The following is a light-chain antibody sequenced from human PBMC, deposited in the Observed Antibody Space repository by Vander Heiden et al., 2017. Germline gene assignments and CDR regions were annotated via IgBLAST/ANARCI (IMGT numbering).Light chain of an antibody. Sequence: DIQITQSSSSLSASVGGRVNITCQARPDISNYLNWYQQKPGKAPKLMIYDESNLETGVPTRFSGSGGGTDFAFTISSRQPEDNETDYCQQNENRTSLTFGGGTKVEIK. CDR1: PDISNY. CDR2: DES. J-gene: IGKJ4*01. CDR3: QQNENRTSLT. V-gene: IGKV1-33*01.